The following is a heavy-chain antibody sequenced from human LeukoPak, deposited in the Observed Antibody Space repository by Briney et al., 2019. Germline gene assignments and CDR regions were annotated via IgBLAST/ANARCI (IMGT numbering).Heavy chain of an antibody. CDR1: GFTFSSYA. V-gene: IGHV3-30*04. D-gene: IGHD3-9*01. J-gene: IGHJ4*02. CDR2: ISYDGSNK. CDR3: ANLGMVYNILTGFRRPQTDDY. Sequence: GGSLRLSCAASGFTFSSYAMHWVRQAPGKGLEWVAVISYDGSNKYYADSVKGRFTISRDNSKNTLYLQMNSLRAEDTAVYYCANLGMVYNILTGFRRPQTDDYWGQGTLVTVSS.